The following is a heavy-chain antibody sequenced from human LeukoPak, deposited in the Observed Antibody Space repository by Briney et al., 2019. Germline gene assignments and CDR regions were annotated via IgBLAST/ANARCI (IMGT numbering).Heavy chain of an antibody. CDR2: INPNSGGT. Sequence: GASVKVSCKASGYTFTGYYMHWVRQAPGQGLEWMGRINPNSGGTNYAQKFQGRVTITRDTSASTAYMELSSLRSEDTAVYYCARDSDILTGYYHYWGQGTLVTVSS. CDR3: ARDSDILTGYYHY. D-gene: IGHD3-9*01. J-gene: IGHJ4*02. CDR1: GYTFTGYY. V-gene: IGHV1-2*06.